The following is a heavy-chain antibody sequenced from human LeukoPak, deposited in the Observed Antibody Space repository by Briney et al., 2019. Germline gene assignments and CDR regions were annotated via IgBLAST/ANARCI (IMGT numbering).Heavy chain of an antibody. J-gene: IGHJ6*02. CDR1: GFTFSSYS. CDR3: ARDIYPLLSGYGMDV. Sequence: GGSLRLSCAASGFTFSSYSMNWVRQAPGKGLEWVSSISSGGTYIYYADSVKGRFTISRDNAKNSLYLQMNSLRAEDTAVYFCARDIYPLLSGYGMDVWGQGTTVIVSS. V-gene: IGHV3-21*01. CDR2: ISSGGTYI. D-gene: IGHD1-26*01.